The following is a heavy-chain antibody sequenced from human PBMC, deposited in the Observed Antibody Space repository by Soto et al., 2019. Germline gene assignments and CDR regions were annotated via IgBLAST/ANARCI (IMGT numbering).Heavy chain of an antibody. D-gene: IGHD2-8*01. CDR2: AYYSGST. Sequence: SETLSLTCTVSGGSISHYYWSWIRQSPGKGLEWSGYAYYSGSTDYNPSLKSRVTMSVDTSKNQVSLKLNSVTTADTAVYYCARDRSTYGGGGTGEVKENWFDPWGPGALVTVSS. CDR3: ARDRSTYGGGGTGEVKENWFDP. CDR1: GGSISHYY. J-gene: IGHJ5*02. V-gene: IGHV4-59*01.